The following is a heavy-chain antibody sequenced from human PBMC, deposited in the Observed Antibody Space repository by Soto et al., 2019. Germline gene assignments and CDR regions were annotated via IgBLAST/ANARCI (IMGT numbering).Heavy chain of an antibody. CDR3: AKDQLYHPPQTDDAFDI. V-gene: IGHV3-23*01. J-gene: IGHJ3*02. CDR2: ISGSGGST. D-gene: IGHD2-8*01. CDR1: GFTFSSYA. Sequence: GGSLRLSCAASGFTFSSYAMSWVRQAPGKGLEWVSAISGSGGSTYYADSVKGRFTISRDNSKNTLYLQMNSLRAEDTAVYYCAKDQLYHPPQTDDAFDIWGQGTMVTVSS.